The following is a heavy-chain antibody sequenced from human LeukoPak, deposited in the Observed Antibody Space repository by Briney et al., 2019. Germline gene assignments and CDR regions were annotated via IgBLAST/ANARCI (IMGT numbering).Heavy chain of an antibody. CDR2: VSGSGAST. V-gene: IGHV3-23*01. CDR1: GITFSNYA. D-gene: IGHD2-21*02. Sequence: GGSLRLSCVGSGITFSNYAMSWVRQAPGKGLEWVSGVSGSGASTNYADSVKGRFTISRDNAKSSLYLQMNSLRAEDTAVYYCARSAYCGGDCYHYFDYWGQGTLVTVSS. CDR3: ARSAYCGGDCYHYFDY. J-gene: IGHJ4*02.